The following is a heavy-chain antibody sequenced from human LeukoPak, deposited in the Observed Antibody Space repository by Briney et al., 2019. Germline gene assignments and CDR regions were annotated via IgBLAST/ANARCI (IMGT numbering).Heavy chain of an antibody. V-gene: IGHV4-59*11. D-gene: IGHD3-3*01. J-gene: IGHJ5*02. CDR2: IYYSGST. Sequence: SETLSLTCTVSGGSISSHYWSWIRQPPGKGLEWIGYIYYSGSTNYNPSLKSRVTISVDTSKNQFSLKLSSVTAADTAVYYCARSITIFGVTTLGWFDPWGQGTLVTVSS. CDR1: GGSISSHY. CDR3: ARSITIFGVTTLGWFDP.